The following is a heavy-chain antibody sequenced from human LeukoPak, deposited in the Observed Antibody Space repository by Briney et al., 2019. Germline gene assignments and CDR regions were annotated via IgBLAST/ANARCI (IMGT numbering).Heavy chain of an antibody. CDR1: GFTFSSYA. V-gene: IGHV3-23*01. Sequence: GGSLRLSCAASGFTFSSYAMSWVRQAPGRGLEWVSVTSSSGGTTFYTDSVKGRFTISRDNSKNTLYLQMNSLRAEDTAVYYCAKASQWTSDYWGQGTLVTVSS. CDR3: AKASQWTSDY. D-gene: IGHD6-19*01. J-gene: IGHJ4*02. CDR2: TSSSGGTT.